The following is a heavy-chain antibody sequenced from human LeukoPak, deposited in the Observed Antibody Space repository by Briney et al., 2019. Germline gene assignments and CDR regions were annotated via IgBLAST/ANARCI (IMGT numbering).Heavy chain of an antibody. Sequence: SETLSLTCTVSGGSISSSSYYWGWIRQPPGKGLEWIGSIYYSGSTYYNPSLKSRVTISVDTSKNQFSLKLSSVTAADTAVYYCARVYSPGGWSGYYIYYYYYMDVWGKGTTVTVSS. CDR3: ARVYSPGGWSGYYIYYYYYMDV. CDR1: GGSISSSSYY. CDR2: IYYSGST. D-gene: IGHD3-3*01. J-gene: IGHJ6*03. V-gene: IGHV4-39*07.